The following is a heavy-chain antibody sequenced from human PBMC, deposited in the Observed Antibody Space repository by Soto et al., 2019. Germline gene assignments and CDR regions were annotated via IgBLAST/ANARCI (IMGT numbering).Heavy chain of an antibody. CDR2: ITTYNGNT. CDR3: ARRITGTFDY. V-gene: IGHV1-18*01. Sequence: QVQLVQSGAEVKKPGASVKVSCKASGYTFTSYGISWVRQAPGQGLEWMGWITTYNGNTNYAQKLQGRXTMTTDTSXSXXXXXXXXXXXXXXXVYYCARRITGTFDYWGQGTLVTVSS. D-gene: IGHD1-7*01. CDR1: GYTFTSYG. J-gene: IGHJ4*02.